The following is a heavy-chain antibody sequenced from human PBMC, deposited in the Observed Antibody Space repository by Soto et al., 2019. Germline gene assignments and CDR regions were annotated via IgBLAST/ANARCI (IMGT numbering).Heavy chain of an antibody. J-gene: IGHJ4*02. Sequence: GGSLRLSCSASGFNVNSDYMNWVRQTPGKGLEWVASIYSGETTYYADSVRGRFTISSDKSKNTLYFQLSSLRIEDTAVYYCTRDGRGLGRLSLFEYWGQGVLVTVSS. V-gene: IGHV3-53*01. CDR3: TRDGRGLGRLSLFEY. CDR2: IYSGETT. D-gene: IGHD2-21*02. CDR1: GFNVNSDY.